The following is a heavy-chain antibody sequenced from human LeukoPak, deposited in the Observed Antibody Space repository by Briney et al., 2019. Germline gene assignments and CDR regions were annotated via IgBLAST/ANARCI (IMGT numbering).Heavy chain of an antibody. CDR3: ARGRSYYDSSGYPDY. D-gene: IGHD3-22*01. Sequence: PSETLSLTCAVYGGSFSGYYWSWIRQPPGKGLEWIGEINHSGSTNYNPSLKSRVTISVDTSKNQFSLKLSSVTAADTAVYYCARGRSYYDSSGYPDYWGQGTLVTVSS. V-gene: IGHV4-34*01. J-gene: IGHJ4*02. CDR2: INHSGST. CDR1: GGSFSGYY.